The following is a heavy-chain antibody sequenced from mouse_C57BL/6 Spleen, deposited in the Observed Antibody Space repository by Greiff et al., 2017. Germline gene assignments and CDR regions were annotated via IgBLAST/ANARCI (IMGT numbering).Heavy chain of an antibody. Sequence: VQLQQSGPGLVQPSQCLSITCTVSGFSLTSYGVHWVRQSPGKGLEWLGVIWSGGSTDYNAAFISRLGISKDNSKSQVLLKMNSLQADDAAIYYGTRGMVRGAMDYWGKGTSVTVSS. V-gene: IGHV2-2*01. CDR3: TRGMVRGAMDY. D-gene: IGHD2-3*01. CDR2: IWSGGST. J-gene: IGHJ4*01. CDR1: GFSLTSYG.